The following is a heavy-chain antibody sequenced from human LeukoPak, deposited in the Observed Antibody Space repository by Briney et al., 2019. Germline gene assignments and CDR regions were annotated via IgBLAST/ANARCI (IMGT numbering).Heavy chain of an antibody. CDR3: AKDGDGDYYDSSGYRWGDAFDI. V-gene: IGHV3-23*01. CDR2: ISGSGGST. CDR1: GFTFSSYA. Sequence: PGGSLRLSCAASGFTFSSYAMSWVRQAPGKGLEWVSAISGSGGSTYYADSVKGRFTISRDNSKNTLYLQMNSLRAEDTAVYYCAKDGDGDYYDSSGYRWGDAFDIWGHGTMVTVSS. D-gene: IGHD3-22*01. J-gene: IGHJ3*02.